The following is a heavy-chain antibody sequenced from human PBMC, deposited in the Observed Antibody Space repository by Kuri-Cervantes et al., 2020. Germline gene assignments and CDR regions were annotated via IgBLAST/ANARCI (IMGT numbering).Heavy chain of an antibody. J-gene: IGHJ5*02. V-gene: IGHV1-3*01. D-gene: IGHD6-19*01. CDR2: INAGNGDT. CDR1: GYTFTNYA. CDR3: ARDQRQWLPNNWFDP. Sequence: ASVKVSCKASGYTFTNYAMYWVRQAPGQRLEWMGWINAGNGDTKYSQQFQGRVTMTRDTSTSTVYMELSSLRSEDTAVYYCARDQRQWLPNNWFDPWGQGTLVTVSS.